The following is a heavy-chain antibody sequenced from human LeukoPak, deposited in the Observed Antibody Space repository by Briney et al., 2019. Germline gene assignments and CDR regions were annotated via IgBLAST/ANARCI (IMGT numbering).Heavy chain of an antibody. CDR1: GFIFSSYF. D-gene: IGHD6-19*01. Sequence: GGSLRLSCAASGFIFSSYFMNWVRQAPGKELEWVSSISGSNTYIYYADSLKGRFTISRDNAKNSLYLQMNSLRADDTAVYYCARVGSAYPSYFDYWGQGTLVIVSS. CDR2: ISGSNTYI. CDR3: ARVGSAYPSYFDY. V-gene: IGHV3-21*03. J-gene: IGHJ4*02.